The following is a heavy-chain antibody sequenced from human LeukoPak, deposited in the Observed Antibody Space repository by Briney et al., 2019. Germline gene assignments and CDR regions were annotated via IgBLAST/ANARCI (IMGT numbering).Heavy chain of an antibody. Sequence: ASVKVSCKASEYSFTDFYMHWVRPAPGQGLEWMGRINPNRGGTNYAQKFQGRVTMTRDRSISTAYLELSRLRSDDTAVYYCASSGGDYCSNGVCWADYWGQGTLVTVSS. V-gene: IGHV1-2*06. CDR1: EYSFTDFY. J-gene: IGHJ4*02. D-gene: IGHD2-8*01. CDR2: INPNRGGT. CDR3: ASSGGDYCSNGVCWADY.